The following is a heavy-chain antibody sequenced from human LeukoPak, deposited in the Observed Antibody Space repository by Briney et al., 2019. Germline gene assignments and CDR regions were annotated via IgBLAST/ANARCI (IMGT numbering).Heavy chain of an antibody. Sequence: PSETLSLTCTVSGGSISSGGYYWSWIRQPPGKGLEWIGYIYHSGSTYYNPSLKSRVTISVDRSKNQFSLKLSSVTAADTAVYYCASHYLEYSSSRGAFDIWGQGTMVTVSS. D-gene: IGHD6-6*01. CDR2: IYHSGST. CDR3: ASHYLEYSSSRGAFDI. J-gene: IGHJ3*02. V-gene: IGHV4-30-2*01. CDR1: GGSISSGGYY.